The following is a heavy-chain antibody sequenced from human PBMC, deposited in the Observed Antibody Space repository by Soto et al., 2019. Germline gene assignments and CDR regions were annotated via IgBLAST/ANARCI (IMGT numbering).Heavy chain of an antibody. CDR1: GFTFSDHY. Sequence: PGGSLRLSCAASGFTFSDHYMDWVRQAPGKGLEWVGRTRNKANSYTTEYAASVKGRFTISRDDSKNSLYLQMNSLKTEDTAVYYCARGKPYYDILTGYYSNAFDIWGQGTMVTVSS. V-gene: IGHV3-72*01. CDR2: TRNKANSYTT. J-gene: IGHJ3*02. CDR3: ARGKPYYDILTGYYSNAFDI. D-gene: IGHD3-9*01.